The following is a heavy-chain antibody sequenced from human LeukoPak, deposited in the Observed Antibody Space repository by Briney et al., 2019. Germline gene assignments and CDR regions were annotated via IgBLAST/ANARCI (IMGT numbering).Heavy chain of an antibody. CDR1: GFTFSSYA. J-gene: IGHJ4*02. CDR3: AKIDAFGIAARPYYFDY. V-gene: IGHV3-23*01. D-gene: IGHD6-6*01. Sequence: GGSLRLSCAASGFTFSSYAMSWVRQAPGKGLEWVSAISGSGGSTYYADSVKGRFTISRDNSKNTLYLQMNSLRAEDTAVYYCAKIDAFGIAARPYYFDYWGQGTLVTVSS. CDR2: ISGSGGST.